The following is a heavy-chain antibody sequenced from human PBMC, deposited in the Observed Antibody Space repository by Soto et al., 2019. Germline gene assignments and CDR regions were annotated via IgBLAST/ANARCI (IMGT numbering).Heavy chain of an antibody. CDR2: QTGST. CDR1: GVSVTSGSHH. Sequence: QVQVQESGPGLVKPSETLSLTCAVSGVSVTSGSHHFLWIRQPPGKGLEWIGQTGSTNYNPSLKSRISISLDTSKNQFSRNLSSVTSADTAVYYCGVYKAGSGGNGYCGQGTLVTISS. D-gene: IGHD6-19*01. CDR3: GVYKAGSGGNGY. J-gene: IGHJ4*02. V-gene: IGHV4-61*01.